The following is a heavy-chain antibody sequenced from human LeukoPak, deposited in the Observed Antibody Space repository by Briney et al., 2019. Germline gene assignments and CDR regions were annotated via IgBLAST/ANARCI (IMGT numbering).Heavy chain of an antibody. Sequence: SETLSLTCAVYDGSFSGSYWSWIRQPPGKGLEWIGEINHSGNTNYKSSLKSRVTISVETSKNEFSLKLRSVTAADTAVYYCARVTGYRIEDYFDYWGQGTLVTVSS. CDR3: ARVTGYRIEDYFDY. D-gene: IGHD6-13*01. J-gene: IGHJ4*02. CDR2: INHSGNT. CDR1: DGSFSGSY. V-gene: IGHV4-34*01.